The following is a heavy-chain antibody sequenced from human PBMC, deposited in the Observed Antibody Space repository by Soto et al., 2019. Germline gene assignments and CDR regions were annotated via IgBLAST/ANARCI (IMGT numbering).Heavy chain of an antibody. D-gene: IGHD2-15*01. Sequence: PSETLSLTCTVSGGSISSSSYYWGWIRQPPGKGLEWIGSIYYSGSTYYNPSLKSRVTISKDESKNQISLNLTSVTAADTAVYYCARKTTPVAGAIWGQGILVTVSS. J-gene: IGHJ4*02. CDR2: IYYSGST. V-gene: IGHV4-39*07. CDR1: GGSISSSSYY. CDR3: ARKTTPVAGAI.